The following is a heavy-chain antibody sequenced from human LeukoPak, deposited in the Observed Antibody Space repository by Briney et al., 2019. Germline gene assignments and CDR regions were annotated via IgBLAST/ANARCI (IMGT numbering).Heavy chain of an antibody. CDR2: IIPIFGTA. CDR3: ARGGRVPAAPPYYYYMDV. V-gene: IGHV1-69*06. Sequence: SVKVSCKASGGTFSSYAISWVRQAPGQGLEWMGGIIPIFGTANYAQKFQGRVTITADKSTSTAYMELSSLRSEDTAVYYCARGGRVPAAPPYYYYMDVWGKGTTVTISS. D-gene: IGHD2-2*01. J-gene: IGHJ6*03. CDR1: GGTFSSYA.